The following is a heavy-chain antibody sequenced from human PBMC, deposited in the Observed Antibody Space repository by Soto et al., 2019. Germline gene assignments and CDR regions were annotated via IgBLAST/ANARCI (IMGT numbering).Heavy chain of an antibody. CDR2: TYYRSRWYS. Sequence: PSQTISLTCVGSGDTVPSNSVAWNWVRQSPPRGLEWLGRTYYRSRWYSDYAVSVRSRIDINADTSKNQVSLQLNSVTPEDTAVYYCARSEDYSDYYYYRIDVWGQGSTLTVSS. CDR1: GDTVPSNSVA. V-gene: IGHV6-1*01. D-gene: IGHD2-21*01. J-gene: IGHJ6*02. CDR3: ARSEDYSDYYYYRIDV.